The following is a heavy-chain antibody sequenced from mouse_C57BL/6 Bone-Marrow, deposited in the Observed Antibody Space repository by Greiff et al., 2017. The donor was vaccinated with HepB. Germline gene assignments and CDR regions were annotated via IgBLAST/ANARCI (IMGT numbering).Heavy chain of an antibody. D-gene: IGHD1-1*01. J-gene: IGHJ4*01. CDR2: IDPENGDT. V-gene: IGHV14-4*01. Sequence: EVQRVESGAELVRPGASVKLSCTASGFNIKDDYMHWVKQRPEQGLEWLGWIDPENGDTEYASKFQGKATITADTSSNTAYLQLSSLTSEDTAVYYCTTVVARDYAMDYWGQGTSVTVSS. CDR3: TTVVARDYAMDY. CDR1: GFNIKDDY.